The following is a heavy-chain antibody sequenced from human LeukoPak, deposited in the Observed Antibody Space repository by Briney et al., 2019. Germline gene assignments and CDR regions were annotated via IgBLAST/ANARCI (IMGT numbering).Heavy chain of an antibody. CDR2: ISSSGSTI. Sequence: GGSLRLSWAASGFTFSDYYMSLIRQAPGKGLEWVSYISSSGSTIYYADSVKGRFTISRDNAKNSVYLQVNSLGADDTAVYYCATYSILNAREFRYWGQGTLVTVTS. V-gene: IGHV3-11*04. CDR3: ATYSILNAREFRY. D-gene: IGHD4-11*01. J-gene: IGHJ1*01. CDR1: GFTFSDYY.